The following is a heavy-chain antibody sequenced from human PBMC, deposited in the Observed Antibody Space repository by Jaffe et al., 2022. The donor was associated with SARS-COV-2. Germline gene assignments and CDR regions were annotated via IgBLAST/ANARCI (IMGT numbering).Heavy chain of an antibody. CDR2: IYYSGST. Sequence: QVQLQESGPGLVKPSQTLSLTCTVSGGSFNSVGYYWTWIRQHPGKGLEWIGSIYYSGSTYYNPALKSRVFISVDRSKNQFSLKVSSVTAADTAVFYCARHFERDGMDAWGQGTTVTVSS. CDR3: ARHFERDGMDA. J-gene: IGHJ6*02. V-gene: IGHV4-31*03. CDR1: GGSFNSVGYY.